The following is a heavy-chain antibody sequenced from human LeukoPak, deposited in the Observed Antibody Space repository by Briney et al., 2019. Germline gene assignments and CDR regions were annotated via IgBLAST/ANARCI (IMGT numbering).Heavy chain of an antibody. V-gene: IGHV3-33*06. CDR2: IWYDGSNK. CDR1: GFTFSRYG. CDR3: AKNGVNSFDY. D-gene: IGHD4-17*01. J-gene: IGHJ4*02. Sequence: HPGGSLRLSCAASGFTFSRYGMHWVRQAPGKGLECVAVIWYDGSNKYYADSVKGRFTISRDNSKNTLYLQMNSLRAEDTAVYYCAKNGVNSFDYWGQGTLVTVSS.